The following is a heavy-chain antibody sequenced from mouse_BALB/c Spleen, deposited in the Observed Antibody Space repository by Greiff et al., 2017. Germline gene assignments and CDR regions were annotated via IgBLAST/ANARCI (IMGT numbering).Heavy chain of an antibody. CDR3: ARGGKVILDYFDY. D-gene: IGHD1-1*02. CDR2: ISSGSSTI. CDR1: GFTFSSFG. Sequence: EVQGVESGGGLVQPGGSRKLSCAASGFTFSSFGMHWVRQAPEKGLEWVAYISSGSSTIYYADTVKGRFTISRDNPKNTLFLQMTSLRSEDTAMYYCARGGKVILDYFDYWGQGTTLTVSS. J-gene: IGHJ2*01. V-gene: IGHV5-17*02.